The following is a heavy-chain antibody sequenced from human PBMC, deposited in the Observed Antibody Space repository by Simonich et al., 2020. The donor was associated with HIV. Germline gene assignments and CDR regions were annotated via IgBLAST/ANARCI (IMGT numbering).Heavy chain of an antibody. D-gene: IGHD6-19*01. CDR1: GFSFTSYW. J-gene: IGHJ5*02. CDR3: ARQYSSGWYFWFDP. Sequence: EVQLVQSGAEVKMPGESLKISCKGSGFSFTSYWIAWVRQMPGKGLEWMGIIYPSDSDTRYNPSFQGQVTISADKSISTAYLQWSSLKASDTAMYYCARQYSSGWYFWFDPWGQGTLVTVSS. V-gene: IGHV5-51*03. CDR2: IYPSDSDT.